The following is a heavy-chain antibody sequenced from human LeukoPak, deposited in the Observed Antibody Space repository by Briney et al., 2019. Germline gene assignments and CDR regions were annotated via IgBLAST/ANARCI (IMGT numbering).Heavy chain of an antibody. Sequence: PSETLSLTCTVSGGSISSYYWSWIRQPPGKGLEWIGYIYYSGSTNYNPSLKSRVTISVDTSKNQFSLKLSSVTPADTAVYYCARVPGRKGLWLGDYYYYMDVWGKGTTVTVSS. V-gene: IGHV4-59*01. CDR3: ARVPGRKGLWLGDYYYYMDV. D-gene: IGHD5-18*01. CDR2: IYYSGST. J-gene: IGHJ6*03. CDR1: GGSISSYY.